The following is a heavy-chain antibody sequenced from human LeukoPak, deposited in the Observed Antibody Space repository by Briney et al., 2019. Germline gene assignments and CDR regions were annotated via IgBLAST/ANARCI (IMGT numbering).Heavy chain of an antibody. Sequence: SETLSLTCTVSGGSISSYYWSWIRQPPGKGLEWIGEINHSGSTNYNPSLKSRVTISVDTSKNQFSLKLSSVTAADTAVYYCARGNTYYYGSGSYYLRVFDYWGQGTLVTVSS. D-gene: IGHD3-10*01. CDR1: GGSISSYY. J-gene: IGHJ4*02. CDR3: ARGNTYYYGSGSYYLRVFDY. CDR2: INHSGST. V-gene: IGHV4-34*01.